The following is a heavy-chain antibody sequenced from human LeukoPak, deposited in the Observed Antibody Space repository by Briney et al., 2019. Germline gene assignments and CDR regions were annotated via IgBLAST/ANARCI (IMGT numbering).Heavy chain of an antibody. CDR3: AREGDYYGSGSLFDY. CDR1: GGSISSSNW. J-gene: IGHJ4*02. D-gene: IGHD3-10*01. Sequence: SETLSLTCAVSGGSISSSNWWSWVRQPPGQGLEWIGEIYHSGSTNYNPSLKSRVTISVDKSKNQFSLKLSSVTAADTAVYYCAREGDYYGSGSLFDYWGQGTLVTVSS. V-gene: IGHV4-4*02. CDR2: IYHSGST.